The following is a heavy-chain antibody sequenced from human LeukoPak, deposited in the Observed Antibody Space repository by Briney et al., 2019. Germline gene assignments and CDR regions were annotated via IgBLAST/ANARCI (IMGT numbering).Heavy chain of an antibody. Sequence: PGRSLRLSCAASGFTFSSYGMHWVRQAPGKGLEWVAVIWYDGSNKYYADSVKGRFTISRDNSKNTLYLQMNSLRAEDTAVYYCAREGFRQGGMDVWGQGTTVTVSS. CDR1: GFTFSSYG. D-gene: IGHD6-6*01. V-gene: IGHV3-33*01. CDR3: AREGFRQGGMDV. CDR2: IWYDGSNK. J-gene: IGHJ6*02.